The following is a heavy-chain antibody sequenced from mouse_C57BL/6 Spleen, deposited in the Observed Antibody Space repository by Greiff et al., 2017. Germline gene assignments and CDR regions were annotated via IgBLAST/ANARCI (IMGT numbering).Heavy chain of an antibody. CDR2: IHPSSGST. J-gene: IGHJ4*01. D-gene: IGHD2-4*01. Sequence: QVQLQQPGAELVKPGASVKLSCKASGYTFTSYWMHWVKQRPGQGLEWIGMIHPSSGSTNYNEKFKSKATLTVDKSASTAYMQLSSLTSEDSAVYYCARYWGLRQGYFAVDGWGQGTSVTVSS. CDR3: ARYWGLRQGYFAVDG. CDR1: GYTFTSYW. V-gene: IGHV1-64*01.